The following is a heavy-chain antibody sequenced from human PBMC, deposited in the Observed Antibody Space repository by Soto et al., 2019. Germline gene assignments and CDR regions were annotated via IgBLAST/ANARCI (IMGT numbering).Heavy chain of an antibody. Sequence: PGGSLRLSCAASGFTFSSYGMHWVRQAPGKGLEWVAVIWYDGSNKYYADSVKGRFTISRDNSKNTLYLQMNSLRAEDTAVYYCARSWIQLWPDYWGQGTLVTVSS. CDR1: GFTFSSYG. J-gene: IGHJ4*02. D-gene: IGHD5-18*01. V-gene: IGHV3-33*01. CDR3: ARSWIQLWPDY. CDR2: IWYDGSNK.